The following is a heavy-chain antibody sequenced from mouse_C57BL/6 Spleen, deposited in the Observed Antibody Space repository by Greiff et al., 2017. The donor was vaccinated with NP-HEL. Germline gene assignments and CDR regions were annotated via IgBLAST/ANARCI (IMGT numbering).Heavy chain of an antibody. CDR3: AREEGYYGSSYVDY. D-gene: IGHD1-1*01. CDR2: IYPGDGDT. Sequence: VQLQQSGPELVKPGASVKISCKASGYAFSSSWMNWVKQRPGKGLEWIGRIYPGDGDTNDNGKFKGKATLTADKSSSTAYMQLSSLTSEDSAVDFCAREEGYYGSSYVDYWGQGTTLTVSS. J-gene: IGHJ2*01. V-gene: IGHV1-82*01. CDR1: GYAFSSSW.